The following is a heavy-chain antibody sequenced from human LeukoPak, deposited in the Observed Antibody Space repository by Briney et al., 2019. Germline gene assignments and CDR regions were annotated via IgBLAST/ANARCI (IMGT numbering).Heavy chain of an antibody. J-gene: IGHJ6*02. CDR2: ISSSSSYI. CDR3: ARPAYTNSQYYYGIDV. D-gene: IGHD4-11*01. V-gene: IGHV3-21*01. CDR1: GFMFSTSN. Sequence: GGSLRLSCAASGFMFSTSNMNWVRQAPGKGLEWVSSISSSSSYIFYADSVKGRFTISRDNAKNSLYLQMNSLRAEDTAVYYCARPAYTNSQYYYGIDVWGPGTAVAVSS.